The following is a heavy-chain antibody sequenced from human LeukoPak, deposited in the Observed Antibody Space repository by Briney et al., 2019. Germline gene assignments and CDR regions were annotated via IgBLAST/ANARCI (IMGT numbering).Heavy chain of an antibody. D-gene: IGHD4-11*01. J-gene: IGHJ5*02. CDR1: GFTFSSYA. Sequence: TGGSLRLSCAASGFTFSSYAMSWVRQAPGKGLEWVSAISGSGDRTYYADSVKGRFTISRDNSKNTLYLQMNSLRAEDTAVYYCAKDRNYHWFDPWGQGTLVIVSS. CDR3: AKDRNYHWFDP. CDR2: ISGSGDRT. V-gene: IGHV3-23*01.